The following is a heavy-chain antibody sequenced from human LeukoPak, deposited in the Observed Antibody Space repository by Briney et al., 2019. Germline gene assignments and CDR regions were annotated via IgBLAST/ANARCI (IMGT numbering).Heavy chain of an antibody. Sequence: PGTSLSLSCAASGFTFNKYAMSWVRQAPEKGLEWVSSVSIGGGSREYADSVKGRFTISRDNSQNTLYLQLNSLGVEDTAVYYCAKLSTYGDSTEDHWGQGTLVTVSS. J-gene: IGHJ4*02. CDR1: GFTFNKYA. V-gene: IGHV3-23*01. CDR2: VSIGGGSR. D-gene: IGHD4-17*01. CDR3: AKLSTYGDSTEDH.